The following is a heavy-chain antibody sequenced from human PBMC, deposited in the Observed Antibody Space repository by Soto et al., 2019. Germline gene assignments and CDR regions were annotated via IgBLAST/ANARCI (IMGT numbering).Heavy chain of an antibody. CDR3: ASGIDP. V-gene: IGHV3-7*05. CDR2: IKPDGRET. J-gene: IGHJ5*02. CDR1: GFMFSDSW. Sequence: EAHLVESGGDLVQPGGSLRLSCAASGFMFSDSWMNWVRQAPGKGLEWVANIKPDGRETAYVDSVKGRFTISRDNAKMFLYLQMNSLRVDDTAVYYCASGIDPWGQGTLVTVSS.